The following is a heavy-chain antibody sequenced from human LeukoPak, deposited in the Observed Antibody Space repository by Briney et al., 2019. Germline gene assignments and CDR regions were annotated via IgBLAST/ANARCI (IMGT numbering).Heavy chain of an antibody. CDR3: ARAVCSTIKFCGSSYFMDV. V-gene: IGHV3-20*04. J-gene: IGHJ6*03. CDR2: INWNGAST. Sequence: RPGGSLRLSCAASGFSFDDLGMTWVRQVPGKGLEWVAGINWNGASTGYADSVRGRFTISRDNAKNSLYLQMNSLRAEDTALYYCARAVCSTIKFCGSSYFMDVWGKGTTVNVS. D-gene: IGHD6-6*01. CDR1: GFSFDDLG.